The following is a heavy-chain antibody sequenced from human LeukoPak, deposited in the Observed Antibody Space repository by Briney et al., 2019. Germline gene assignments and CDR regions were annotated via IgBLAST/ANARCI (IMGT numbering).Heavy chain of an antibody. Sequence: GGSLRLSCAASGFTFSSYSMNWVRQAPGKGLEWVSYISSSSSTIYYGDSVKGRFTISRDNAKNSLYLQMNSLRAEDTAVYYCARAGFVGGFDYWGQGTLVTVSS. J-gene: IGHJ4*02. D-gene: IGHD3-10*01. CDR2: ISSSSSTI. V-gene: IGHV3-48*04. CDR3: ARAGFVGGFDY. CDR1: GFTFSSYS.